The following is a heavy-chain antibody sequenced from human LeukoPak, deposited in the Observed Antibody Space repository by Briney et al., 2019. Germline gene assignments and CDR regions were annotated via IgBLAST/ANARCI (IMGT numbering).Heavy chain of an antibody. D-gene: IGHD3-3*01. V-gene: IGHV4-34*01. CDR3: ARVRHDPLEYGYYMDV. CDR2: INQTGKT. CDR1: GGTFSDFY. Sequence: PSETLSLTCAVDGGTFSDFYWTWLPQTPGKGLEGIGEINQTGKTNYNPSLADYNPSRNTPVTISVDAPKNQLSLKVNSVTAADTGVYYCARVRHDPLEYGYYMDVWGKGTTVTVSS. J-gene: IGHJ6*03.